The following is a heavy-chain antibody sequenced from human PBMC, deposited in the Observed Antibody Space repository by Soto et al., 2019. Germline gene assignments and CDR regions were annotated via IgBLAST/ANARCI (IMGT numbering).Heavy chain of an antibody. D-gene: IGHD2-15*01. CDR2: INNDGSAA. J-gene: IGHJ3*02. V-gene: IGHV3-74*01. Sequence: EEQVVESGGGLVQPGGSLRLSCAASGFTFSSYWMHWVRQVPGKGLVWVSRINNDGSAATYADSVKGRFTISRDNAKNTVYLQMNSLRAEDTAVYYCARDRCSGGSCYRTYAFDMWGQGTLVTVS. CDR3: ARDRCSGGSCYRTYAFDM. CDR1: GFTFSSYW.